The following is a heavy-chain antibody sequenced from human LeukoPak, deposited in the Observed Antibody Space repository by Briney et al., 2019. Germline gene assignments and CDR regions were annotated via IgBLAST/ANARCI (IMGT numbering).Heavy chain of an antibody. D-gene: IGHD6-6*01. CDR3: ASNLGVANEYSSSRYFDL. CDR2: IYYSGST. Sequence: KPSETLSLTCTVSGGSISSSSYYWGWIRQPPGKGLEWIVSIYYSGSTYYNPSLKSRVTISVDTSKNQFSLKLSSVTAADTAVYYCASNLGVANEYSSSRYFDLWGRGTLVTVSS. CDR1: GGSISSSSYY. J-gene: IGHJ2*01. V-gene: IGHV4-39*01.